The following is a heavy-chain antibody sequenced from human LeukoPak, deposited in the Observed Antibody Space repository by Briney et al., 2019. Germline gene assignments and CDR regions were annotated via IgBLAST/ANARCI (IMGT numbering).Heavy chain of an antibody. CDR3: ARDPRGDGPKPGYYYYGMDV. Sequence: SETLSLTCTVSGGSISSYYWSWIRQPPGKGLEWIGYIYYSGSTNYNPSLKSRVTISVDTSKNQFSLKLSSVTAADTAVYYCARDPRGDGPKPGYYYYGMDVWGQGTTVTVSS. V-gene: IGHV4-59*01. J-gene: IGHJ6*02. D-gene: IGHD5-24*01. CDR1: GGSISSYY. CDR2: IYYSGST.